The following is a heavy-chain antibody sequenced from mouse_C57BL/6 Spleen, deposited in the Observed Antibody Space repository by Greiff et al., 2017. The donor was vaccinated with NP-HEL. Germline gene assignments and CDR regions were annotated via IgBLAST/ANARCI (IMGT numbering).Heavy chain of an antibody. CDR1: GYTFTSYW. CDR2: IDPSDSYP. J-gene: IGHJ1*03. Sequence: QVQLKQPGAELVRPGTSVKLSCKASGYTFTSYWMHWVKQRPGQGLEWIGVIDPSDSYPNYNQKFKGKATLTVDTSSSTAYMQLSSLTSEDSAVYYCARRAYYGSSYAWYFDVWGTGTTVTVSS. D-gene: IGHD1-1*01. CDR3: ARRAYYGSSYAWYFDV. V-gene: IGHV1-59*01.